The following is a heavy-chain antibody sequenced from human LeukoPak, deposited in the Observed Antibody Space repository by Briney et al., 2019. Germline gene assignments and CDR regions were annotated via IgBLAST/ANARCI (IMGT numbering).Heavy chain of an antibody. V-gene: IGHV5-10-1*01. CDR1: GYSFTTYW. D-gene: IGHD3-10*01. J-gene: IGHJ4*02. Sequence: GESLKISCKGSGYSFTTYWISWVRQMPGKGLEWMGRIDPSDSYTNYSPSFQGHVTISADKSISAAFLQWSSLKASDTAMYYCARLWFGELFPYYWGQGTLVTVSS. CDR2: IDPSDSYT. CDR3: ARLWFGELFPYY.